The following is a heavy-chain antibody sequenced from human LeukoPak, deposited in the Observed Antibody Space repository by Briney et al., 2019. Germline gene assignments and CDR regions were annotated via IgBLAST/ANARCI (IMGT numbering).Heavy chain of an antibody. J-gene: IGHJ4*02. Sequence: GGSLRLSCTTSGFTFGDSGMTWVRQAPGKGLEWIGFIRSKTYAGTTEYAASVRGRFTTSRDDSKSIAYLQKDSLKTEDTAVYYCTRVKYSNIWFEGSLDSWGQGTLVSVSS. CDR2: IRSKTYAGTT. CDR1: GFTFGDSG. D-gene: IGHD6-13*01. V-gene: IGHV3-49*04. CDR3: TRVKYSNIWFEGSLDS.